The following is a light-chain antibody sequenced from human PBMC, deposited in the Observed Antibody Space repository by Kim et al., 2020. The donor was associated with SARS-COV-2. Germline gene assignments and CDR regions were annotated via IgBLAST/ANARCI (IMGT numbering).Light chain of an antibody. CDR1: QSVSHW. CDR3: QQYNTWYT. Sequence: DIRMTQFPSTLSTSVGDRVTITCRASQSVSHWLAWYQQKPGKAPKVLIYETSKLKSGVPSRFSGSGFGTEFTLTISSLQPDDFATYYCQQYNTWYTFGQGTKLEIK. J-gene: IGKJ2*01. CDR2: ETS. V-gene: IGKV1-5*03.